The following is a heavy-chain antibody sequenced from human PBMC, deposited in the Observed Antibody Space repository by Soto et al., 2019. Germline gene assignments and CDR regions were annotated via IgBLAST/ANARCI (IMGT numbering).Heavy chain of an antibody. V-gene: IGHV1-18*01. Sequence: QIQLVQSGSEVKTPGASVKVSCKVSGYTFTSYGISWVRQAPGQGLEWVGWISPYNGTRNYTESLQGRVTLTTDTSTSTAYMELKGLTSDDTAVYFCARIRRRTDTPGARLDFWGQGSLVTVSS. J-gene: IGHJ4*02. CDR3: ARIRRRTDTPGARLDF. D-gene: IGHD1-26*01. CDR2: ISPYNGTR. CDR1: GYTFTSYG.